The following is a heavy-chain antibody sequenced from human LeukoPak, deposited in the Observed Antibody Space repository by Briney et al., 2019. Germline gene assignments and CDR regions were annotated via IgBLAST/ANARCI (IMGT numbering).Heavy chain of an antibody. J-gene: IGHJ6*02. CDR2: INHSGST. D-gene: IGHD6-13*01. V-gene: IGHV4-34*01. CDR1: GGSFSGYY. Sequence: SETLSLTCAVSGGSFSGYYWSWIRQPPGKGLEWIGEINHSGSTNYNPSLKSRVTISVDTSKNQFSLKLSSVTAADTAVYYCAREPSIAAAGHGMDVWGQGTTVTVSS. CDR3: AREPSIAAAGHGMDV.